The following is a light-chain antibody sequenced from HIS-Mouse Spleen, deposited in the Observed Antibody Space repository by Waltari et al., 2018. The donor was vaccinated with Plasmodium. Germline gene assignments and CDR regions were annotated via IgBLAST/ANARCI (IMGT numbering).Light chain of an antibody. V-gene: IGLV3-10*01. CDR2: EDS. CDR1: ALAKKS. Sequence: SYELTQPPSVSVSPGQTARITCPGDALAKKSAYWYQQKSGQAPVLVIYEDSKRPSGIPERFSGSSSGTMATLTISGAQVEDEADYYCYSTDSSGNHRVFGGGTKLTVL. J-gene: IGLJ3*02. CDR3: YSTDSSGNHRV.